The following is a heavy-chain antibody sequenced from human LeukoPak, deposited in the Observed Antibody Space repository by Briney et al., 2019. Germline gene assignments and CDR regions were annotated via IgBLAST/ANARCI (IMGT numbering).Heavy chain of an antibody. CDR1: GFTFSDYY. CDR3: AREDNWYFDL. CDR2: ISTSSSYI. J-gene: IGHJ2*01. V-gene: IGHV3-11*05. Sequence: PGGSLRLSCAASGFTFSDYYMSWIRQAPGKGLEWVSKISTSSSYINYADSVKGRFTISRDNAKNSLYLQMNSLRAEDTAVYYCAREDNWYFDLWGRGTLVTVSS.